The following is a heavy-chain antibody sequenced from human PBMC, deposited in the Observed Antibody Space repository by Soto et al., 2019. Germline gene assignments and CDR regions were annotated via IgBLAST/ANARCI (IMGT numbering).Heavy chain of an antibody. CDR3: ARVVYDILTGYYYFDY. CDR2: IYHSGST. CDR1: GGSISSGGYS. V-gene: IGHV4-30-2*01. D-gene: IGHD3-9*01. J-gene: IGHJ4*02. Sequence: QLQVQESCSGLVKPSQTLSLTCAVSGGSISSGGYSWSWIRQPPGKCLEWIGYIYHSGSTYYNPSLKSRVTISVDRSKNQFSLKLSSVTAADTAVYYCARVVYDILTGYYYFDYWGQGTLVTVSS.